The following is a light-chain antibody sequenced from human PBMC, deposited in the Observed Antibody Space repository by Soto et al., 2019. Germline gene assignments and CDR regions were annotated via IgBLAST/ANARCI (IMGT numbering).Light chain of an antibody. CDR2: DVS. CDR1: SSDVGGYNY. CDR3: CSYAGGYTL. J-gene: IGLJ2*01. Sequence: QSALTQPRSVSGSPGQSVTISCTGTSSDVGGYNYVSWYQHHPGKAPKLMIFDVSKRPSGVPDRFSGSKSGNTAFLTISGLQAEDEADYHCCSYAGGYTLFGGGTKLTVL. V-gene: IGLV2-11*01.